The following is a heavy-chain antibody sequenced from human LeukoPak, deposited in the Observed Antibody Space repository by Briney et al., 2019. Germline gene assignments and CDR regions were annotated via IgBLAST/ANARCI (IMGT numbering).Heavy chain of an antibody. V-gene: IGHV3-30*02. Sequence: PGGSLRLSCAASGFTFSSSGMHWVRQAPGKGLEWVAFIRYDGSYKYYADSVKGRLTISRDNSKDTLCLQMNSLRAEDTAVYYCAKGYYDSGGFYFDYWGQGSLVTVSS. CDR3: AKGYYDSGGFYFDY. D-gene: IGHD3-22*01. J-gene: IGHJ4*02. CDR2: IRYDGSYK. CDR1: GFTFSSSG.